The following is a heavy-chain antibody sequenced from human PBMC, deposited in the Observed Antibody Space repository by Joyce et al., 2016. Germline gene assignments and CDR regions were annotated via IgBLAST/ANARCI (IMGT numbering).Heavy chain of an antibody. CDR1: GFTFGSYS. V-gene: IGHV3-48*04. CDR2: ISSSGITM. J-gene: IGHJ4*02. CDR3: GRGDYSNNEY. D-gene: IGHD4-11*01. Sequence: EVQLVESGGGLAQPGGSLRLSCASSGFTFGSYSLNWIRQAPGKGLEWVSHISSSGITMYYADSVRGRFIISRDDAKKSVYLQMNDLRVDDTAIYYCGRGDYSNNEYFGKGTLVTVSS.